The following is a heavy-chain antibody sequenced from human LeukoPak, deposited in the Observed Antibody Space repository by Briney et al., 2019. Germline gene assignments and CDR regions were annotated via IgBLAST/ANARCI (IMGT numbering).Heavy chain of an antibody. D-gene: IGHD3-3*01. J-gene: IGHJ5*02. V-gene: IGHV4-39*01. CDR2: IYYSGST. Sequence: PSETLSPTCTVSGGSISSSSYYWGWIRQPPGKGLEWIGSIYYSGSTYYNPSLKSRVTISVDTSKNQFSLKLSSVTAADTAVYYCARGCYDFWSGYPTRGGWFDPWGQGTLVTVSS. CDR3: ARGCYDFWSGYPTRGGWFDP. CDR1: GGSISSSSYY.